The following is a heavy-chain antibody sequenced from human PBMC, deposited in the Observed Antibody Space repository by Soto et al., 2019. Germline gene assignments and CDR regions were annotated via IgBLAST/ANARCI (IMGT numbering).Heavy chain of an antibody. CDR3: ARDAPPEDY. CDR2: ISAYNGNT. V-gene: IGHV1-18*01. J-gene: IGHJ4*02. CDR1: GYTFTSYG. Sequence: VQLVQSGAEVKKPGASVKVSCKASGYTFTSYGISWVRQAPGQVLEWMGWISAYNGNTNYAKKPQGRVTMTTDTPTSTVYMELRTLRSDDTVVYYCARDAPPEDYWGQGTLVTVSS.